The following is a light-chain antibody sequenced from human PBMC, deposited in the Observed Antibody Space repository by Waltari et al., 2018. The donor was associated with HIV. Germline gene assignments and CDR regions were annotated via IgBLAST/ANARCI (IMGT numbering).Light chain of an antibody. J-gene: IGLJ2*01. Sequence: QSALTQLRSVSGSPGQSVAISCTGTTSDVGGYNFVSWYQQHPGKAPKFLIYDVSNRPSGVPDRFSGSKSGNTASLTISGLQAEDEADYYCSSYAGTSVLFGGGTKLTVL. V-gene: IGLV2-11*01. CDR3: SSYAGTSVL. CDR2: DVS. CDR1: TSDVGGYNF.